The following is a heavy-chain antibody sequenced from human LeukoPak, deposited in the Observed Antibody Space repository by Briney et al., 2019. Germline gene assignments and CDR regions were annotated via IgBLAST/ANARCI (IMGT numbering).Heavy chain of an antibody. Sequence: PSETLSLTCTVSGTSITRTYWSWIRQPPGKGLEWIGYIYYSGSTNYNPSLKSRVTISVDTSKNQFSLKLSSVTAADTAIYYCARDRVDSSGYYYYYGIDVWGQGTAVTVSS. CDR3: ARDRVDSSGYYYYYGIDV. CDR2: IYYSGST. J-gene: IGHJ6*02. D-gene: IGHD3-22*01. V-gene: IGHV4-59*01. CDR1: GTSITRTY.